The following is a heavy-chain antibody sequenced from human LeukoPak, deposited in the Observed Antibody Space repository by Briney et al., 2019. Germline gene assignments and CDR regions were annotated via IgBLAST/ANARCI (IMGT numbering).Heavy chain of an antibody. CDR3: AGAYSRLGTFDI. V-gene: IGHV3-53*01. D-gene: IGHD4-11*01. Sequence: PGGSLRLSCAASGFTVSNNYMHWVRQAPGKGLEWVSVIYSGGSTNYADSVKGRFTISRDNSKSTLYLQINSLRAEDTAVYYCAGAYSRLGTFDIWGQGTMVTVSS. CDR2: IYSGGST. CDR1: GFTVSNNY. J-gene: IGHJ3*02.